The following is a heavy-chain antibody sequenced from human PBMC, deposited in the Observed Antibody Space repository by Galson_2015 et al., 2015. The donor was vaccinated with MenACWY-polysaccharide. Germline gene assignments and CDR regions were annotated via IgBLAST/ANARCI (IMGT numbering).Heavy chain of an antibody. J-gene: IGHJ4*02. CDR1: GFTFSSYA. CDR2: IVSRGDKT. D-gene: IGHD1-14*01. V-gene: IGHV3-23*01. Sequence: SLRLSCAASGFTFSSYALNWVRLPPGKGLEWVSTIVSRGDKTYYADSVKGRFTISRDNSKNTLYLHMNSLRAEDTAVYFCTRDDDRGPEIYRSFDSWGQGALVTVSS. CDR3: TRDDDRGPEIYRSFDS.